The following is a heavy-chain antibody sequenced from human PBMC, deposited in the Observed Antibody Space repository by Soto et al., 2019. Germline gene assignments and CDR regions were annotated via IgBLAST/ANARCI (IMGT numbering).Heavy chain of an antibody. J-gene: IGHJ6*02. Sequence: GGSLRLSCAASGFTFRSYGMNWVRQAPGKGLEWVSGITGNAGSTFYADSAKGRFTISRDKNTLYLQMNSLRADDTAVYYCAKDQFSSGWYNDYYYGLDVWGQGTTVTVS. CDR3: AKDQFSSGWYNDYYYGLDV. CDR1: GFTFRSYG. CDR2: ITGNAGST. V-gene: IGHV3-23*01. D-gene: IGHD6-19*01.